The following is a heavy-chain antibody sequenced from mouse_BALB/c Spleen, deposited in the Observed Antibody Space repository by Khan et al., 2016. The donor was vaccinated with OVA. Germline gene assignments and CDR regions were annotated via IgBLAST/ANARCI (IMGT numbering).Heavy chain of an antibody. CDR1: GFSLSASGVG. CDR3: ARRPMGVFSDYLFAY. D-gene: IGHD2-4*01. V-gene: IGHV8-12*01. J-gene: IGHJ3*01. CDR2: IYWDDDK. Sequence: QVTLKESGPGILQPSQTLSLTCSFSGFSLSASGVGVSWIRQPSGKGLEWLAHIYWDDDKRYNPSLRSRLPISKDASRNQVFLKFNSVDPADTAPYDCARRPMGVFSDYLFAYWGQGTLVTVSA.